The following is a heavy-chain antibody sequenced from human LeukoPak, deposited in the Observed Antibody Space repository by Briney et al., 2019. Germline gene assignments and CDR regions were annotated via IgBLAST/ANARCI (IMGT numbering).Heavy chain of an antibody. CDR1: GYTLTTYS. J-gene: IGHJ6*04. Sequence: ASVKVSCKTSGYTLTTYSISWVRQAPGQGLEWMGWISAYNGDTNYAQNLQGRVTLTTDTSTSTAYMELRSLRSDDTAVYYCARVPPYYDILTGYYTLRGMDVWGKGTTVTVSS. V-gene: IGHV1-18*01. CDR3: ARVPPYYDILTGYYTLRGMDV. D-gene: IGHD3-9*01. CDR2: ISAYNGDT.